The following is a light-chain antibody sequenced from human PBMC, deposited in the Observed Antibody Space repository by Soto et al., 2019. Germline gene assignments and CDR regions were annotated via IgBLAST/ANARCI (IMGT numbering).Light chain of an antibody. Sequence: QSALTQPGSVSGSPGQSITISCTGTSSDVGNYNLVSWYQQHPGKAPKLIIYEVTKRPSGVSNRFSASKSGNTASLTISGLQAEDEADYYCCSYAGSSTYVFGTGTKVTVL. CDR3: CSYAGSSTYV. CDR1: SSDVGNYNL. CDR2: EVT. J-gene: IGLJ1*01. V-gene: IGLV2-23*02.